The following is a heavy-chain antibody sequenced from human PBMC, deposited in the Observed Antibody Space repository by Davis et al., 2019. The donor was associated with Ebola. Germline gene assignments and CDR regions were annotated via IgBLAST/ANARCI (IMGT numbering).Heavy chain of an antibody. V-gene: IGHV1-2*06. D-gene: IGHD3-22*01. J-gene: IGHJ4*02. CDR2: INPNSGGT. Sequence: AVSVKVSCKASGYTFTGYYMHWVRQAPGQGLEWMGRINPNSGGTNYAQKFQGRVTMTRDTSISTVYMELSRLRSDDTAVYRCARAEYYYDSSGYYSFDYWGQGTLVTVSS. CDR1: GYTFTGYY. CDR3: ARAEYYYDSSGYYSFDY.